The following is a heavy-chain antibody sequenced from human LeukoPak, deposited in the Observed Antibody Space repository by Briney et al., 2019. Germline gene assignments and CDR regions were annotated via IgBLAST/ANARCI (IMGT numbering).Heavy chain of an antibody. J-gene: IGHJ3*02. CDR3: AKGEEAFDI. CDR2: IGVSTDNT. Sequence: PGGSLRLSCEGSGFTFRKYAMNWVRQAPGKGLEWVSAIGVSTDNTYYADSVKGRFIISRDNSRNTLHVQMSGLRVEATAIYYCAKGEEAFDIWGQGTMVTVSS. CDR1: GFTFRKYA. V-gene: IGHV3-23*01.